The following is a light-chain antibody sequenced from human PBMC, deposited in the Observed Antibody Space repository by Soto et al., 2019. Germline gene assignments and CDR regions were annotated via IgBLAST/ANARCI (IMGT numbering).Light chain of an antibody. CDR1: QSLVYSDGDTY. V-gene: IGKV2-30*01. Sequence: EVVLTQSPLSLSVTLGQPASISCRSSQSLVYSDGDTYLNWVQQRPGQSPRRLISKVSNRDSGVPDRFSGRGSRTDFTLKISRVEAEDGGIYYCMQGAHWPRTFGQGTKVEIK. CDR3: MQGAHWPRT. CDR2: KVS. J-gene: IGKJ1*01.